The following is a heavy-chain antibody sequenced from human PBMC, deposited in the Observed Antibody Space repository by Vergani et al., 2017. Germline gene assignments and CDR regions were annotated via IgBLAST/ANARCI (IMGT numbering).Heavy chain of an antibody. CDR1: GGSFSGYH. CDR2: INHSGST. CDR3: ARSDYSNPLFYY. Sequence: QVQLQQWGAGLLKPSETLSLTCAVFGGSFSGYHWSWSRQPPGKGLEWIGEINHSGSTNYNPSLKSRVTISVDTSKNQFSLKLSSVTAADTSVYYLARSDYSNPLFYYWGQGTLVSVSS. V-gene: IGHV4-34*01. J-gene: IGHJ4*02. D-gene: IGHD4-11*01.